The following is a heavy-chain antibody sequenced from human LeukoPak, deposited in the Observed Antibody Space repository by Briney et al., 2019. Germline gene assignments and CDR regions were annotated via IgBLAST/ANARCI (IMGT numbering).Heavy chain of an antibody. CDR2: INPNSGGT. V-gene: IGHV1-2*02. CDR1: GYTFTGYY. D-gene: IGHD6-6*01. Sequence: ASVTVSYKASGYTFTGYYMHWVRQAPGQGLEWMGWINPNSGGTNYAQKFQGRVTMTRDTSISTAYMELSRLRSDDTAVYYCARAASIAARYYYYYGMDVWGQGTTVTVSS. CDR3: ARAASIAARYYYYYGMDV. J-gene: IGHJ6*02.